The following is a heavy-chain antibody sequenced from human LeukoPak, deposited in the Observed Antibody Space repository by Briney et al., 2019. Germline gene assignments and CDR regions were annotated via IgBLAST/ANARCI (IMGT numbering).Heavy chain of an antibody. D-gene: IGHD3-16*01. J-gene: IGHJ4*02. CDR3: ARMNLGGAFFDY. CDR2: ISYDGSNK. CDR1: GFTFSSYA. Sequence: GRSLRLSCAASGFTFSSYAMHWVRQAPGKGLEWVAVISYDGSNKYYADSVKGRFTISRDNSKNTLCLQMNSLRAEDTAVYYCARMNLGGAFFDYWGQGTLVTVSS. V-gene: IGHV3-30*04.